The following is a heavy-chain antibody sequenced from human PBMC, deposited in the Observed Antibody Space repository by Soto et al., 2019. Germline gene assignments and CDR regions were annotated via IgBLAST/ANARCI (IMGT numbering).Heavy chain of an antibody. V-gene: IGHV4-30-4*01. CDR2: IYYSGST. CDR1: GGSISSGDYY. Sequence: SETLSLTCTVSGGSISSGDYYWSWIRQPPGKGLEWIGYIYYSGSTYYNPSLKSRVTISVDTSKNQFSLKLSSVTAADTAVYYCAREAAGNNWFDPWGQGTLVTVSS. CDR3: AREAAGNNWFDP. D-gene: IGHD6-13*01. J-gene: IGHJ5*02.